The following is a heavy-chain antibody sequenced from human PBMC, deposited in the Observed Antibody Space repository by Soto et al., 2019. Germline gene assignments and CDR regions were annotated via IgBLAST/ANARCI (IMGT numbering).Heavy chain of an antibody. CDR1: GFTFTHYR. CDR3: ARAGDWNYVQDF. V-gene: IGHV3-74*01. D-gene: IGHD1-7*01. CDR2: INSDGSNI. Sequence: HPGGSLRLSCVASGFTFTHYRIHWVRQAPGKGLEWVARINSDGSNINYADSVKGRFTISRDNSKNTVFLQMHSLTDDDSALYFCARAGDWNYVQDFWGQGTLVTVSS. J-gene: IGHJ4*02.